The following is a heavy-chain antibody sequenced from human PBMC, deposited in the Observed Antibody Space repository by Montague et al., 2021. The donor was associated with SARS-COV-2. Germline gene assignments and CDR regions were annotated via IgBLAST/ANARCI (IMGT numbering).Heavy chain of an antibody. CDR3: ARGGSWLYYLDY. J-gene: IGHJ4*02. CDR1: GDSVSSNSAA. D-gene: IGHD6-13*01. V-gene: IGHV6-1*01. CDR2: TYYRSKWYN. Sequence: CAISGDSVSSNSAAWNWIRQSPSRGLEWLGRTYYRSKWYNDYAVSVKSRITINPDTSRNQFSLQLKSVTPEDTAVYYCARGGSWLYYLDYWGQGTLVTVSS.